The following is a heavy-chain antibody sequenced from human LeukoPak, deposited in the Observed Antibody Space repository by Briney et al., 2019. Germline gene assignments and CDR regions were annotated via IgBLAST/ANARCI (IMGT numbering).Heavy chain of an antibody. V-gene: IGHV4-34*01. J-gene: IGHJ4*02. CDR2: INHSGST. CDR1: GGSFSGYY. Sequence: SETLSLTCAVYGGSFSGYYWSWIRQPPGKGLEWIGEINHSGSTNYNPSLKSRVTISVDTSKNQFSLKLSSVTAADTAVYYCARGCYADHYYFDYWGQGTLVTVSS. CDR3: ARGCYADHYYFDY. D-gene: IGHD4-17*01.